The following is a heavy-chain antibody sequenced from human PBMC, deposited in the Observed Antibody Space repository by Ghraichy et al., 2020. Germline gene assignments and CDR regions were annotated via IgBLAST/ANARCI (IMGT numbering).Heavy chain of an antibody. Sequence: ESLNISCQGSGYTFTTYWIGWVRQMPGKGLEWMGSIYPGDRDTRYSPSFEGHVTISADRSTSTAYLQWSSLKGSDTAMYYCVRDRGSGYYYYFYGMDVWGQGTTVTVSS. D-gene: IGHD3-3*01. V-gene: IGHV5-51*01. CDR1: GYTFTTYW. CDR2: IYPGDRDT. CDR3: VRDRGSGYYYYFYGMDV. J-gene: IGHJ6*02.